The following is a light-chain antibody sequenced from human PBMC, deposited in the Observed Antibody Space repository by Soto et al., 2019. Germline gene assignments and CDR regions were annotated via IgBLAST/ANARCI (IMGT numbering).Light chain of an antibody. J-gene: IGKJ1*01. CDR3: QQYNNWPTWT. CDR1: QSISSN. CDR2: DAS. V-gene: IGKV3-15*01. Sequence: TQSRSTRSVSPGERAILSCSASQSISSNLAWYQQKPGQAPRLLIYDASTRATGIPARFSGSGSGTEFTLTISSLQSEDFAVYCCQQYNNWPTWTFGQGTNVDI.